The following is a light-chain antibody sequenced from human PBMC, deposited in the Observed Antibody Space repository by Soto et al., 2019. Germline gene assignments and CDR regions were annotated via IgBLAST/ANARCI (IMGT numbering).Light chain of an antibody. V-gene: IGLV1-40*01. CDR2: ANT. J-gene: IGLJ1*01. CDR1: SSNIGAGYD. CDR3: QAYDSSLSGSYV. Sequence: QSVLAQPPSVSGAPGQMVTISCTGSSSNIGAGYDVHWYQQLPGRAPKLLIYANTNRPSGVPDRFSGSKSGTSASLAITGLQAEDEADYYCQAYDSSLSGSYVFGTGTKVTVL.